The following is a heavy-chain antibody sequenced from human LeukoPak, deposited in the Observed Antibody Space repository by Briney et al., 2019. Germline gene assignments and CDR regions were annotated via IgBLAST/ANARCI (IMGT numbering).Heavy chain of an antibody. D-gene: IGHD2-2*01. CDR3: AKSAGPAAAPAFDY. Sequence: GGSLRLSCAASGFTFSSYAMSWVRQAPGKGLEWVLAISGSGGSTYYADSVKGRFTVSRDNSKNTLYLQMNSLRAEDTAVYYCAKSAGPAAAPAFDYWGREPWSPSPQ. CDR2: ISGSGGST. CDR1: GFTFSSYA. J-gene: IGHJ4*02. V-gene: IGHV3-23*01.